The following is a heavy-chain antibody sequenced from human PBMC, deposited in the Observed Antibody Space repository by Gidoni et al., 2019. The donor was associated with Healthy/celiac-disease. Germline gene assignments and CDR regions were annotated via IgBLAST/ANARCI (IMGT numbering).Heavy chain of an antibody. J-gene: IGHJ5*02. D-gene: IGHD5-12*01. CDR1: GGTFSSYA. V-gene: IGHV1-69*01. Sequence: QVQLVQSGAEVKKPGSSVKVSCKASGGTFSSYALSWVRQAPGQGLEWMGGFIPIFGTANYAQKFQGGVTITAAESTSTAYMELSSLRSENTAVYYCARGGGYARELVILSWFDPWGQGTLVTVSS. CDR3: ARGGGYARELVILSWFDP. CDR2: FIPIFGTA.